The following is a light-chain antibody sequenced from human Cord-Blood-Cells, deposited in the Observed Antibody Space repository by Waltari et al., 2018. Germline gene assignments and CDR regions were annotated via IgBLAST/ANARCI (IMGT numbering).Light chain of an antibody. Sequence: DIQMTQSPSTLSASVGDKVTITCRASQSISSRLAWYQQKPGKAPKLLNYKGSSLESGVPSRFSGSGSGTEFTLTIRSLQPDDFATYYCQQYNSYWTFGQGTKVEIK. CDR3: QQYNSYWT. J-gene: IGKJ1*01. V-gene: IGKV1-5*03. CDR2: KGS. CDR1: QSISSR.